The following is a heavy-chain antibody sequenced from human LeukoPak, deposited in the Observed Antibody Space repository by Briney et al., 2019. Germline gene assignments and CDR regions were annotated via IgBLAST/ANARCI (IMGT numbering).Heavy chain of an antibody. J-gene: IGHJ6*02. CDR3: ARVGYCSSTSCYDDYYYYGMDV. D-gene: IGHD2-2*01. CDR2: IYYSGST. Sequence: SQTLSLTCTVSGGSISSGGYYWSWIRQHPGKGLEWIGYIYYSGSTYYNPSLKCRVTISVDTSKNQFSLKLSSVTAADTAVYYCARVGYCSSTSCYDDYYYYGMDVWGQGTTVTVSS. CDR1: GGSISSGGYY. V-gene: IGHV4-31*03.